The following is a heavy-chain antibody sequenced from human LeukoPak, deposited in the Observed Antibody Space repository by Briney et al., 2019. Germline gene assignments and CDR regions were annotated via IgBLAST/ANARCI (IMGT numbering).Heavy chain of an antibody. D-gene: IGHD6-19*01. CDR2: ISSSGSTI. V-gene: IGHV3-48*03. CDR3: ARTAVAGNGDYYYGMDV. J-gene: IGHJ6*02. CDR1: GFTFSSYE. Sequence: GGSLRLSCAASGFTFSSYEMNWVRQAPGKGLEWVSYISSSGSTIYYADSVKGRFTISRDNAKNSLYLQMNSLRAEDTAVYYCARTAVAGNGDYYYGMDVWGQGTTVTVSS.